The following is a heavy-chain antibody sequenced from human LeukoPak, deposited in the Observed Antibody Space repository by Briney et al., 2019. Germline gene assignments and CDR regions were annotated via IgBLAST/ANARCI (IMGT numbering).Heavy chain of an antibody. J-gene: IGHJ4*02. V-gene: IGHV4-59*01. CDR3: ARGQTGTDDY. Sequence: SETLSLTYTVSGGSIGSYYWSWIRQPPGKGLEWIGYIYYSGSTNYNPSLKSRVTISVDTSKNQFSLKLSSVTAADTAVYYCARGQTGTDDYWGQGTLVTVSS. D-gene: IGHD1-1*01. CDR2: IYYSGST. CDR1: GGSIGSYY.